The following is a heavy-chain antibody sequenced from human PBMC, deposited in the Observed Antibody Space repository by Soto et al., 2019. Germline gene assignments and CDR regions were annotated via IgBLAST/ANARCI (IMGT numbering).Heavy chain of an antibody. Sequence: EVQLVESGGDFVQPGGSLRLSCAASGFTFSSYWMHWVRQVPGKGLVWVSRINSDGSRVNYADCVKGRFAISRDNAKNTLYLHVNSLTVEDTAVYSCARGGSGAYYQDYWGRGTLVTVSS. D-gene: IGHD3-22*01. CDR2: INSDGSRV. CDR1: GFTFSSYW. V-gene: IGHV3-74*01. CDR3: ARGGSGAYYQDY. J-gene: IGHJ4*02.